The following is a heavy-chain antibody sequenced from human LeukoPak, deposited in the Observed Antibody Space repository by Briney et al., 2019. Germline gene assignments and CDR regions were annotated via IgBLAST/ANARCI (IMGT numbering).Heavy chain of an antibody. V-gene: IGHV4-38-2*01. CDR2: IYHSGST. CDR3: AGHGLRGFYDAFDI. J-gene: IGHJ3*02. CDR1: GYSISSGYY. Sequence: PSETLSLTCAVSGYSISSGYYWGWIRQPPGKGLEWIGSIYHSGSTYYNPSLKSRVTISVDTSKNQFSLKLSSVTAADTAVYYCAGHGLRGFYDAFDIWGQGTMVTVSS. D-gene: IGHD4-17*01.